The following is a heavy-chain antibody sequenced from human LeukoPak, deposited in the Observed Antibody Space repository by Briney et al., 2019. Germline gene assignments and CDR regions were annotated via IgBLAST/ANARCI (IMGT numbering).Heavy chain of an antibody. CDR3: ARGPYLWFGGSDAFDI. CDR2: IDHTGST. Sequence: SETLSLTCTVSGGSIRSYYWSWIRQPPGKGLEWIGYIDHTGSTNYNPSLNSRVTISRDTSKNHFSLKLSSVTAADTAVYYCARGPYLWFGGSDAFDIWGQGTMVTVSS. J-gene: IGHJ3*02. V-gene: IGHV4-59*12. D-gene: IGHD3-10*01. CDR1: GGSIRSYY.